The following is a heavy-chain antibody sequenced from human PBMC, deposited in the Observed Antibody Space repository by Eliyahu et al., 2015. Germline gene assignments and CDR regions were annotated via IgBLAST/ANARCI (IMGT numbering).Heavy chain of an antibody. J-gene: IGHJ4*02. V-gene: IGHV3-7*04. CDR1: AXFMFSTYW. D-gene: IGHD1-26*01. Sequence: EVQLVESGGGXVQPGGXLRLPCAASAXFMFSTYWMSWVRQAPGKGLEWVANINQDASEIYYVDSVKGRFTISRDNAKNSLYLQMNSLRVEDTAVYYCARDRSXPLDYWGQGTPVTVS. CDR2: INQDASEI. CDR3: ARDRSXPLDY.